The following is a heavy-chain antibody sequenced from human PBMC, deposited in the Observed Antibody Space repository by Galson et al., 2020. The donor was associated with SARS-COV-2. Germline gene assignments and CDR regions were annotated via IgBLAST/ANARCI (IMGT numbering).Heavy chain of an antibody. D-gene: IGHD1-26*01. Sequence: GGSLRLSCAASGFTFSRSAMHWVRQAPGKGLEWVGVISYDGINKYYADSVKGRFTISRDNSKHTLYLQMNSLRAEDTAIYYCARALGGNYYFGLDVWGQGTTVTVSS. J-gene: IGHJ6*02. CDR3: ARALGGNYYFGLDV. CDR2: ISYDGINK. CDR1: GFTFSRSA. V-gene: IGHV3-30*04.